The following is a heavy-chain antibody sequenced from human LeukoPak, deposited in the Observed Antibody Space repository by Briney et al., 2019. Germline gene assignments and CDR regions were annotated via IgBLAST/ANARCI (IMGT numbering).Heavy chain of an antibody. Sequence: PWETLSLTCTVSGGSISSYYWSWIRQPAGKGLEWIGYIYHSGSTYYNPSLKSRVTISVDRSKNQFSLKLSSVTAADTAVYYCARGLDFDYWGQGTLVTVSS. J-gene: IGHJ4*02. CDR1: GGSISSYY. V-gene: IGHV4-59*06. D-gene: IGHD6-6*01. CDR3: ARGLDFDY. CDR2: IYHSGST.